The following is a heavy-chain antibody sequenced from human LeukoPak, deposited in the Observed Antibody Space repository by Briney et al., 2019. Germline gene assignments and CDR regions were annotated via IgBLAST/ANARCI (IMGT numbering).Heavy chain of an antibody. D-gene: IGHD6-6*01. Sequence: GGSLRLSCAASGFTVSSNYMSWVRQAPGKGLEWVSVIYSDGSTYYADSVKGRLTISRDNSKNTLYLQVNSLRAEDTAVYYCARTAGSYFDYWGQGTLVTVSS. V-gene: IGHV3-53*01. CDR1: GFTVSSNY. CDR3: ARTAGSYFDY. CDR2: IYSDGST. J-gene: IGHJ4*02.